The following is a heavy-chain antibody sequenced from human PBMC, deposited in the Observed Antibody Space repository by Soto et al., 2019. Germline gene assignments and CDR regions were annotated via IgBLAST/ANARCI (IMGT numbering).Heavy chain of an antibody. Sequence: SETLSLTCSVSSASLSSSTYYWSWIRQPPGRGPEWIGSIYYSGNTYYKPSLKSLVTISVDTSKNQFSLQLNSVTAADTAIYYCARRVVPAAIGYWGQGALVTVSS. CDR2: IYYSGNT. CDR3: ARRVVPAAIGY. CDR1: SASLSSSTYY. V-gene: IGHV4-39*01. D-gene: IGHD2-2*01. J-gene: IGHJ4*02.